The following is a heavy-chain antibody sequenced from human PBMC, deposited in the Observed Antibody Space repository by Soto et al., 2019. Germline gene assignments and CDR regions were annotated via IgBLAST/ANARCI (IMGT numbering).Heavy chain of an antibody. J-gene: IGHJ6*03. Sequence: SETLSLTCTVSGGSISSYYWGWIRQPPGKGLEWIGYIYYSGSTNYNPSHKSRVTKSVDTSKNQFSLKLSSVTAADTAVYYCARGGRYYYYYMDVWGKGTTVTAP. CDR3: ARGGRYYYYYMDV. CDR1: GGSISSYY. V-gene: IGHV4-59*01. CDR2: IYYSGST.